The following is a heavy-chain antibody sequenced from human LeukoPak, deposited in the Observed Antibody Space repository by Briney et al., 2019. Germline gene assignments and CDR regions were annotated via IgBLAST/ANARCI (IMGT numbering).Heavy chain of an antibody. D-gene: IGHD4-17*01. V-gene: IGHV1-69*04. CDR3: ERETTCGDYDY. Sequence: ASVKVSCKASGGTFSSYAISWVRQAPGQGLEWMGRIIPIFGIANYAQKFQGRVTITPDKSTSTAYMELSSLGSEDTAVYYCERETTCGDYDYWGQGTLVTVSS. CDR2: IIPIFGIA. J-gene: IGHJ4*02. CDR1: GGTFSSYA.